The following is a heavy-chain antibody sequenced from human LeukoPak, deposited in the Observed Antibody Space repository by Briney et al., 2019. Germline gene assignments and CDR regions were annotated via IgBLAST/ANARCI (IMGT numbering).Heavy chain of an antibody. CDR3: ARVSRGYSGYGEDDY. Sequence: ASVKVSCKASGYTFTSYGISWVRQAPGQGLEWMGWISAYNGNTNYAQKLQGRVTMTTDTSTSTAYMELRSLRSDDTAVYYCARVSRGYSGYGEDDYWGQGTLVTVSS. CDR2: ISAYNGNT. V-gene: IGHV1-18*01. D-gene: IGHD5-12*01. J-gene: IGHJ4*02. CDR1: GYTFTSYG.